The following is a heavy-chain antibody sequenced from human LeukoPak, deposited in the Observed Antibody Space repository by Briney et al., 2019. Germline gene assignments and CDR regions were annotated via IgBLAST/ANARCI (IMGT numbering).Heavy chain of an antibody. Sequence: GGSLRLSCAASDFSFSNYWMTWLRQAPGKGLEWVANIRGDGSLKYYLDSVKGRFTISRDNAKNSLYLQMNSLRAEDTAVYYCARDANYHDSSVYYDAFDIWGQGTMVTVSS. CDR2: IRGDGSLK. CDR1: DFSFSNYW. J-gene: IGHJ3*02. CDR3: ARDANYHDSSVYYDAFDI. D-gene: IGHD3-22*01. V-gene: IGHV3-7*01.